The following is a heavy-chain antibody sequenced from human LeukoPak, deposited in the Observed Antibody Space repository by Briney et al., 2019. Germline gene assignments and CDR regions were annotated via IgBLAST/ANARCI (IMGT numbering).Heavy chain of an antibody. J-gene: IGHJ6*03. V-gene: IGHV1-46*03. CDR2: INPSGGST. Sequence: WASVKVSCKASVYTFTSYYMHWVRQAPGQGLEWMGIINPSGGSTSYAQKFQGRVTMTRDTSTSTVYMELSSLRSEDTAVYYCAREIQLGYYYMDVWGKGTTVTVSS. CDR1: VYTFTSYY. CDR3: AREIQLGYYYMDV. D-gene: IGHD5-18*01.